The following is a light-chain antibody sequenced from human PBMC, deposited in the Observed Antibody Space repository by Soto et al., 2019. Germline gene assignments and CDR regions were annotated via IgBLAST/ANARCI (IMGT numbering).Light chain of an antibody. CDR3: QSYDSSSVV. J-gene: IGLJ2*01. CDR2: GNS. CDR1: SSNIGAGYD. Sequence: QSVLTQPPSVSGAPGQRVTISCTGSSSNIGAGYDVHWYQQLPGTAPKLLIYGNSNRPSGVPDRFSGSKSGTSASLAITGLQAEDEADYYCQSYDSSSVVFGGGTQLPS. V-gene: IGLV1-40*01.